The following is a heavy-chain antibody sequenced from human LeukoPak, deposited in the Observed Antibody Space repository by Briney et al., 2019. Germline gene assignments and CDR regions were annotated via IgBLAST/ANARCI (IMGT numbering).Heavy chain of an antibody. V-gene: IGHV1-2*02. CDR1: GYTFTGYY. CDR2: INPNNGGS. Sequence: ASVKVSCKASGYTFTGYYMHWVRQAPGQGLEWMGWINPNNGGSNYAQKFQGRVTMTRDTSISTAYMELSRLRSDDTAVYYCARDTGDGSGYYFDYWGQGTLVTVSS. D-gene: IGHD3-10*01. J-gene: IGHJ4*02. CDR3: ARDTGDGSGYYFDY.